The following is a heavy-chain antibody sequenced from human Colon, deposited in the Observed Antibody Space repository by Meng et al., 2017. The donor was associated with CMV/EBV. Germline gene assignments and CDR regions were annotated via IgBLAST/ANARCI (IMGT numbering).Heavy chain of an antibody. CDR2: ISRDGRAA. Sequence: GESLKISCAASGFTFDDYTMHWVRQAPGKALEWVSLISRDGRAAYYGDSVKGRFTISRDNSKNSFFLQMNSLRSEDTALYYCAKGGQWLITSWSQGTLVTVSS. D-gene: IGHD6-19*01. CDR1: GFTFDDYT. J-gene: IGHJ5*02. V-gene: IGHV3-43*01. CDR3: AKGGQWLITS.